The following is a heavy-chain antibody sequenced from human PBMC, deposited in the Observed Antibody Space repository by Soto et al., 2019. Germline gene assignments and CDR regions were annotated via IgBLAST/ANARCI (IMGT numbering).Heavy chain of an antibody. D-gene: IGHD3-3*01. Sequence: QMQLVQSGPEVKKPGTSVKVSCKASGFTFTSSAVQWVRQARGQRLEWIGWIVVGSGNTNYAQKFQERVTITRDMSTSTAYMELSSLRSEDTAVYYCAAGTIFGVVGTTDAFDIWGQGTMVTVSS. J-gene: IGHJ3*02. CDR2: IVVGSGNT. CDR1: GFTFTSSA. CDR3: AAGTIFGVVGTTDAFDI. V-gene: IGHV1-58*01.